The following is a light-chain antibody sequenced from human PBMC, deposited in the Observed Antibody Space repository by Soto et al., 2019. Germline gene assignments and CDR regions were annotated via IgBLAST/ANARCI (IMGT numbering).Light chain of an antibody. J-gene: IGLJ2*01. CDR3: SSYAGSSTLVV. V-gene: IGLV2-14*01. CDR1: RSDIGAYNF. Sequence: SALTQPASVSGSPGQSITISCTGTRSDIGAYNFVSWYQQHPGKAPKLMIYDVSIRPSGVSHRFSGSKSGNTASLTISGLQAEDEADYYCSSYAGSSTLVVFGGGTKVTVL. CDR2: DVS.